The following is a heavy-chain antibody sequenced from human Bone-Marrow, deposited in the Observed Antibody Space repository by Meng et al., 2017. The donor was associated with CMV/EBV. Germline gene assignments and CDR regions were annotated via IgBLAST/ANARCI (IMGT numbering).Heavy chain of an antibody. CDR1: GYTFTGYY. Sequence: ASVKVSCKASGYTFTGYYMHWVRQAPGQGLEWMGWINPNSGGTNYAQKFQGRVTMTRDTSISTAYMELSRLRSDDTAVYYCARVDPYGGNPYYYYGMDVWGQGTTVTV. CDR2: INPNSGGT. D-gene: IGHD4/OR15-4a*01. CDR3: ARVDPYGGNPYYYYGMDV. J-gene: IGHJ6*02. V-gene: IGHV1-2*02.